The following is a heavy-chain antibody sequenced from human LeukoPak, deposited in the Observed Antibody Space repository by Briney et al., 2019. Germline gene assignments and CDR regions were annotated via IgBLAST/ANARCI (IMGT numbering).Heavy chain of an antibody. CDR2: VNPSGGST. J-gene: IGHJ4*02. CDR3: ARHDVGHDYYGSGSYYDY. V-gene: IGHV1-46*01. D-gene: IGHD3-10*01. Sequence: GASVKVSCKASGYSFTSYYIHWVRQAPGQGLEWMGIVNPSGGSTSYAQKFQGRVTMTRDTSTSTLYMELSSLRSEDTAVYYCARHDVGHDYYGSGSYYDYWGQGTLVTVSS. CDR1: GYSFTSYY.